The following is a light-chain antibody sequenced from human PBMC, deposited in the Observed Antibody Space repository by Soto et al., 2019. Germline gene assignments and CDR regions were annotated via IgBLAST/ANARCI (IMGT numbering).Light chain of an antibody. CDR2: GNT. CDR1: SSNIGTTYH. J-gene: IGLJ3*02. V-gene: IGLV1-40*01. CDR3: QSYDSRLSGWV. Sequence: QSVLTQPPSVSGASGQRVTISCTGSSSNIGTTYHVHWYQQFPGGAPKLLIYGNTNRPSGVPDRFSGSKSGTSASLAITGLQAEDEADYYCQSYDSRLSGWVFGGGTKLTVL.